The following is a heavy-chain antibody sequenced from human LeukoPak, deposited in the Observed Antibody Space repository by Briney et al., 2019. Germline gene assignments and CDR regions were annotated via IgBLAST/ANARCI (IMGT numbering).Heavy chain of an antibody. CDR2: IIPILGIA. CDR1: GGTFSSYA. V-gene: IGHV1-69*04. CDR3: ARGVRDPPWFGELFDY. Sequence: GASVKVSCKASGGTFSSYAISWVRQAPGQGLEWMGRIIPILGIANYAQKFQGRVTITADKSTSTAYMELSSLRSEDSAVYYCARGVRDPPWFGELFDYWGQGTLVTVSS. J-gene: IGHJ4*02. D-gene: IGHD3-10*01.